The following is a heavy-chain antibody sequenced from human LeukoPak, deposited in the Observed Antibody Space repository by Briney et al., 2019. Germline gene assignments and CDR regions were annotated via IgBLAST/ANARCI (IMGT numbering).Heavy chain of an antibody. V-gene: IGHV3-48*03. CDR1: GFTFSSYE. J-gene: IGHJ6*04. CDR2: ISSSGSSI. D-gene: IGHD3-10*02. Sequence: GGSLRLSCAASGFTFSSYEMNWVRRAPGKGLEWVLYISSSGSSIYYADSVKGRFTISRDNAKNSLYLQMNSLRAEDTAVYYCAELGITMIGGVWGKGTTVTISS. CDR3: AELGITMIGGV.